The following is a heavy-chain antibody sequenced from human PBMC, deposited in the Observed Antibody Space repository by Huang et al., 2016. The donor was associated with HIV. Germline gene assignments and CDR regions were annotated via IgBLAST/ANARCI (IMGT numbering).Heavy chain of an antibody. Sequence: QLQLQESGPGLVKPSETLSLTCTVSGGSIRSDNYYWGWIRQPPGKGLEWIGSIYYSGSTYYNRTLKSGVNITVDRSKNQFSLKMRSVTAADTAVYYCARLPGSITMIRGVITDPYWGQGTLVTVSS. CDR2: IYYSGST. V-gene: IGHV4-39*01. J-gene: IGHJ4*02. CDR1: GGSIRSDNYY. CDR3: ARLPGSITMIRGVITDPY. D-gene: IGHD3-10*01.